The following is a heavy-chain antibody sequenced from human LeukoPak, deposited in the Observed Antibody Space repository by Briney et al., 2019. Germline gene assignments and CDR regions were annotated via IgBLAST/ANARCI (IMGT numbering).Heavy chain of an antibody. CDR1: GYTFTDYG. CDR3: ARVRSRPRQYYFDY. D-gene: IGHD5/OR15-5a*01. J-gene: IGHJ4*02. CDR2: ISVYNGKT. Sequence: ASVKVSCKASGYTFTDYGITWVRQSPGQGLEWMGWISVYNGKTKYAQKLQGRVTMTTDTSTSTAYMELRSLTSDEPAVYSCARVRSRPRQYYFDYWRQGTLVTVSS. V-gene: IGHV1-18*01.